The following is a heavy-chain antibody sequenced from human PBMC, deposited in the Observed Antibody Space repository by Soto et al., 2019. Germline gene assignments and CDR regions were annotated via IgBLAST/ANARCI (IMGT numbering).Heavy chain of an antibody. Sequence: QVQLVQSGAEVKKPGASVKVSCKASGYTFITYGVRWVRQAPAQGLDWLGWISTYNGNTRYAERLQGRVTLTTDTTTNIAYMELRNRRSDDTAVYYCARGPTDYYNNSANYFLDYWGQGTLVTVSS. V-gene: IGHV1-18*01. J-gene: IGHJ4*02. CDR3: ARGPTDYYNNSANYFLDY. D-gene: IGHD3-22*01. CDR1: GYTFITYG. CDR2: ISTYNGNT.